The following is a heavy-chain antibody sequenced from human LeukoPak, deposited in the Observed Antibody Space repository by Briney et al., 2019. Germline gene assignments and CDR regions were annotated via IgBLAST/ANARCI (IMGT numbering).Heavy chain of an antibody. Sequence: GSVKVSCKVSGYTLTELSMHWVRQAPGKGLEWMGGFDPEDGETIYAQKFQGRVTMTEDTSTDTAYMELSSLRSEDTAVYYCAARSGAVAFYWFDPWGQGTLVTVSS. V-gene: IGHV1-24*01. J-gene: IGHJ5*02. CDR3: AARSGAVAFYWFDP. CDR1: GYTLTELS. CDR2: FDPEDGET. D-gene: IGHD6-19*01.